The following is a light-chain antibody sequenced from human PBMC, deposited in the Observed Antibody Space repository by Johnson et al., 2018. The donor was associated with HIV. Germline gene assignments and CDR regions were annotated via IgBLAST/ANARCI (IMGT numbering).Light chain of an antibody. CDR2: DNN. J-gene: IGLJ1*01. CDR1: SSNIGNNY. V-gene: IGLV1-51*01. Sequence: QAVLTQPPSVSAAPGQKVTISCSGSSSNIGNNYVSWYQQLPGTAPKLLIYDNNNRPSGIPDRFSGSKSGTSATLGITGLQTGDEADYYCGTGDSSLSAGGCFGTVTKVTVL. CDR3: GTGDSSLSAGGC.